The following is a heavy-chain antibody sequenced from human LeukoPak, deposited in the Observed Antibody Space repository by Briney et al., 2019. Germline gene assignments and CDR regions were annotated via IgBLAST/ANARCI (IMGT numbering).Heavy chain of an antibody. D-gene: IGHD2-2*01. V-gene: IGHV3-30*18. CDR3: AKVRSPNIVVDGLFXX. CDR1: GFTFSSXG. J-gene: IGHJ4*01. Sequence: LSXXASGFTFSSXGMHWVRQAPGKGLEWVAIISYDGVNKYYADSVKGRFTISRDNHKNRVLLQMNSLRVEDTALYFCAKVRSPNIVVDGLFXXWGXG. CDR2: ISYDGVNK.